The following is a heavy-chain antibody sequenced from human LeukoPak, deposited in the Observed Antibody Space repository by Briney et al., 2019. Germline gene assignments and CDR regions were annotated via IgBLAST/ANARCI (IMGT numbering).Heavy chain of an antibody. D-gene: IGHD2-2*01. CDR1: GGSISSSSYY. CDR2: IYYSGST. J-gene: IGHJ4*02. CDR3: ARGWYGYCSSTSCYELDY. V-gene: IGHV4-39*07. Sequence: SETLSLTCTVSGGSISSSSYYWGWIRQPPGKGLEWIGSIYYSGSTYYNPSLKSRVTISVDTSKNQFSLKLSSVTAADTAVYYCARGWYGYCSSTSCYELDYWGQGTLVTVSS.